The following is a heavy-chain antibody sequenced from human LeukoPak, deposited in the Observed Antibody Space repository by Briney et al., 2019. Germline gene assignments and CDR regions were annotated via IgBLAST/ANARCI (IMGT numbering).Heavy chain of an antibody. Sequence: ASVKVSCKASGYTFTSYGISWVRQAPGQGLEWMGWISAYNGNTNYAQKLQGRVTMTTDTSTSTAYMELRSLRSEDTAVYYCARSKYSSGWYAFYYYGMDVWGQGTTVTVSS. V-gene: IGHV1-18*01. CDR3: ARSKYSSGWYAFYYYGMDV. D-gene: IGHD6-19*01. J-gene: IGHJ6*02. CDR1: GYTFTSYG. CDR2: ISAYNGNT.